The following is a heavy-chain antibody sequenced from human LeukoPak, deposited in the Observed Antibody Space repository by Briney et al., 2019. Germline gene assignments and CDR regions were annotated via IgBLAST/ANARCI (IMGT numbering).Heavy chain of an antibody. V-gene: IGHV3-74*01. D-gene: IGHD4-17*01. CDR2: INRDGSTT. Sequence: PGGSLRLSCAASGFTFSSASMNWVRQAPGKGLVWVSHINRDGSTTYYADSVKGRFTISRDNAKNTLYLQMNSLRAEDTAVYYCAMDAAVKDSWGQGTLVTVSS. CDR1: GFTFSSAS. J-gene: IGHJ4*02. CDR3: AMDAAVKDS.